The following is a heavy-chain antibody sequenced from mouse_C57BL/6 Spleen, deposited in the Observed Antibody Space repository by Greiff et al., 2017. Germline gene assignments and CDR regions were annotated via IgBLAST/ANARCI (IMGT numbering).Heavy chain of an antibody. CDR2: IDPNSGGT. D-gene: IGHD2-4*01. CDR3: ARVGRIYDYYYDAMDY. V-gene: IGHV1-72*01. CDR1: GYTFTSYW. Sequence: QVQLQQPGAELVKPGASVKLSCKASGYTFTSYWMHWVKQRPGRGLEWIGRIDPNSGGTKYNEKFKNKATLTVYKPSSTAYMQLSSLTSEDSAVYYCARVGRIYDYYYDAMDYWGQGTSVTVSS. J-gene: IGHJ4*01.